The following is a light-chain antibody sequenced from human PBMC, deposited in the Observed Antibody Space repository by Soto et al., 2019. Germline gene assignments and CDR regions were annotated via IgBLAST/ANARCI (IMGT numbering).Light chain of an antibody. CDR1: SSDVGAYNY. J-gene: IGLJ2*01. Sequence: QSALTQPASVSGSPGQSITIPCTGTSSDVGAYNYVSWYQHYPGKAPKLVIYEVSNRPSGVSDRFSASKSGNTASLTISGLQAEDEADYYCTSYTTSTTWVFGGGIKLTVL. V-gene: IGLV2-14*01. CDR3: TSYTTSTTWV. CDR2: EVS.